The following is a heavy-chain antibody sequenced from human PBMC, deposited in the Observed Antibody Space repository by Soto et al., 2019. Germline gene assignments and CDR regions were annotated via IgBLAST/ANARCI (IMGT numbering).Heavy chain of an antibody. CDR2: IIPMFGTA. J-gene: IGHJ6*02. Sequence: ASVKVSCKTSGGSFSNYAISWVRQAPGQGLEWMGAIIPMFGTANYAQMFQGRVTTTADESTNTAYMEVSSLRSEDSAVYYCARGATVPREYFYGMDVWGQGTTVTVYS. D-gene: IGHD2-2*01. CDR1: GGSFSNYA. CDR3: ARGATVPREYFYGMDV. V-gene: IGHV1-69*13.